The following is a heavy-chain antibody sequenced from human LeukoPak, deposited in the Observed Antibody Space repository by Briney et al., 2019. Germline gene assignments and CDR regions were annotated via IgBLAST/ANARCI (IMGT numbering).Heavy chain of an antibody. CDR3: AKGSVAGRQRAPPKEWFDP. D-gene: IGHD6-6*01. Sequence: PGGSLRLSPAASGFTFSSYWMHSVRQAPGKGLVWVSRINSDGSSTRHADSVKGRFTISRDNAKNTLYLQINSLRAEDTAVYYCAKGSVAGRQRAPPKEWFDPWGQGTLVTVSS. CDR1: GFTFSSYW. J-gene: IGHJ5*02. V-gene: IGHV3-74*01. CDR2: INSDGSST.